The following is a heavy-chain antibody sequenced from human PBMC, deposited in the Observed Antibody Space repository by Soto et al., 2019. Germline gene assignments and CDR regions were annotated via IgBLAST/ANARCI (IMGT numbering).Heavy chain of an antibody. Sequence: GASVKVSCKASGYTFTSYDINWVRQATGQGLEWMGWMNPNSGNTGYAQKFQGRVTMTRNTSISTAYMELSSLRSEDTAVYYCARSPTSVLRFLEWLFIFDYWGQGTLVTVSS. J-gene: IGHJ4*02. V-gene: IGHV1-8*01. CDR2: MNPNSGNT. CDR1: GYTFTSYD. D-gene: IGHD3-3*01. CDR3: ARSPTSVLRFLEWLFIFDY.